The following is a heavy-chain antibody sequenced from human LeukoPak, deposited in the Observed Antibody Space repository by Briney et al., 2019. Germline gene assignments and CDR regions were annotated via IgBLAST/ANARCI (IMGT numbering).Heavy chain of an antibody. CDR3: AKDLPYYYGSGSSFDY. CDR1: GFTFSSYA. Sequence: PGGSLRLSCAASGFTFSSYAMSWVRQAPGKGLEWVSAISGSGGSTYYADSVEGRFTISRDNSKNTLYLQMNSLRAEDTAVYYCAKDLPYYYGSGSSFDYWGQGTLVTVSS. CDR2: ISGSGGST. J-gene: IGHJ4*02. D-gene: IGHD3-10*01. V-gene: IGHV3-23*01.